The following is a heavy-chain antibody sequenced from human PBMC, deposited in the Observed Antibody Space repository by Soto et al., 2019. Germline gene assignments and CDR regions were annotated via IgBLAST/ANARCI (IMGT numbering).Heavy chain of an antibody. CDR2: PXXSXSX. D-gene: IGHD2-15*01. V-gene: IGHV4-59*11. CDR1: GGSIAHHC. J-gene: IGHJ5*02. Sequence: SEILFPTCTVSGGSIAHHCWHWIRKTPGKGLXCSXXPXXSXSXXXNXXLKSLVTRSVDTSKNQCCRHLSSVAAADTTVYYCARDYSGGYNYFDTWGQGSRVPASS. CDR3: ARDYSGGYNYFDT.